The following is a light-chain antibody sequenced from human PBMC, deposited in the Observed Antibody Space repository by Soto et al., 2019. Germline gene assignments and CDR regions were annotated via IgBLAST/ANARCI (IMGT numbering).Light chain of an antibody. CDR2: EVT. CDR3: SSYTSTNWV. Sequence: QSVLTQPASVSGSPGQSITISCTGTSSDVGGYNFVSWYQQHPGKAPKLMIYEVTNRPSGVSNRFSGTKSGNTASLTISGLQAEDEPHYYCSSYTSTNWVFGGGTKLTVL. V-gene: IGLV2-14*01. CDR1: SSDVGGYNF. J-gene: IGLJ3*02.